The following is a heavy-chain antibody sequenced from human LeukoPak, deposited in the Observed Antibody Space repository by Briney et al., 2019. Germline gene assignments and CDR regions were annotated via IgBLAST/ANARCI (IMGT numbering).Heavy chain of an antibody. D-gene: IGHD1-26*01. V-gene: IGHV3-23*01. CDR2: ISGSGHTT. CDR1: GFTFSSYQ. CDR3: ARVWEIHNPGYFDY. Sequence: GSLRLSCAASGFTFSSYQMNWVRQAPGTGLEWVSGISGSGHTTYYADSVKGRFTISRDNSKNTLYLQMNSLRAEDTALYYCARVWEIHNPGYFDYWGQGTLVTVSS. J-gene: IGHJ4*02.